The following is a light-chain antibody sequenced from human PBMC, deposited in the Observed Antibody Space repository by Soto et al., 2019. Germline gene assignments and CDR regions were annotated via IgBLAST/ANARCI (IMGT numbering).Light chain of an antibody. CDR1: SSNIGAGFD. V-gene: IGLV1-40*01. Sequence: QSVLTQPPSVSGAPGQRVTISCSGSSSNIGAGFDVHWYQHLPGTVPKLLIYGSTNRPSGVPDRFSASKSGTSASLAITGLQPEDEADYYCQSYDRSLNDGAFGGGTKLTVL. J-gene: IGLJ3*02. CDR3: QSYDRSLNDGA. CDR2: GST.